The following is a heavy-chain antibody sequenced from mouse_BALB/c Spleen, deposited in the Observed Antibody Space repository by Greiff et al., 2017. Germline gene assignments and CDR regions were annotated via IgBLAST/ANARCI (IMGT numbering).Heavy chain of an antibody. D-gene: IGHD1-2*01. Sequence: EVKLQESGPGLVKPSQSLSLTCSVTGYSITSGYYWNWIRQFPGNKLEWMGYISYDGSNNYNPSLKNRISITRDTSKNQFFLKLNSVTTEDTATYYCAREDYYGGYWYFDVWGAGTTVTVSS. J-gene: IGHJ1*01. CDR2: ISYDGSN. CDR1: GYSITSGYY. V-gene: IGHV3-6*02. CDR3: AREDYYGGYWYFDV.